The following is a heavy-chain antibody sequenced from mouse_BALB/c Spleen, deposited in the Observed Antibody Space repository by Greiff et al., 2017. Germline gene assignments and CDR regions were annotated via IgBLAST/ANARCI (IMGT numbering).Heavy chain of an antibody. Sequence: DVKLVESGGGLVKPGGSLKLSCAASGFTFSSYAMSWVRQTPEKRLEWVASISSGGSTYYPDSVKGRFTISRDNARNILYLQMSSLRSEDTAMYYCARGGGYGYDVNFDYWGQGTTLTVSS. V-gene: IGHV5-6-5*01. D-gene: IGHD2-2*01. CDR1: GFTFSSYA. CDR3: ARGGGYGYDVNFDY. CDR2: ISSGGST. J-gene: IGHJ2*01.